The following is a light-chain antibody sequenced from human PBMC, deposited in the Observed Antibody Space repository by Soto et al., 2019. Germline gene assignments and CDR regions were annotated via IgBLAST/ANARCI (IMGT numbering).Light chain of an antibody. CDR1: QSISSW. Sequence: DIQMTQSPSTLSASVGDRVTITCRASQSISSWLARYQQKPGKAPKLLIYDASSLESGVPSRFSGSGSGTEFTLTISSLQPDDFATYYCQQYPGTFGQGTKVEIK. CDR3: QQYPGT. J-gene: IGKJ1*01. V-gene: IGKV1-5*01. CDR2: DAS.